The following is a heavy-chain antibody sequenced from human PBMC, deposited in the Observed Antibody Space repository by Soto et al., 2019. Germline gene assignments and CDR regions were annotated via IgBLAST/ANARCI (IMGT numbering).Heavy chain of an antibody. CDR2: INPSGGST. D-gene: IGHD2-15*01. J-gene: IGHJ4*02. V-gene: IGHV1-46*01. Sequence: QVQLVQSGAEVKKPGASVKVSCKASGYTFTSYYMHWVRQAPGQGLEWMGIINPSGGSTSYAQKFQGRVAMTRDTSTSTVYMELSSLRSEDTAVYYCARDYCSGGSCYYFDYWRQGSLVTVSS. CDR1: GYTFTSYY. CDR3: ARDYCSGGSCYYFDY.